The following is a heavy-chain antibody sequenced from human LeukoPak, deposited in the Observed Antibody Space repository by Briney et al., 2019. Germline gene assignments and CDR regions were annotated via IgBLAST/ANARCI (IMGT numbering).Heavy chain of an antibody. CDR1: GFTFSNYW. J-gene: IGHJ4*02. V-gene: IGHV3-74*01. D-gene: IGHD3-16*01. CDR2: INSDGSTT. CDR3: ARETWGGLDY. Sequence: PGGSLRLSSAASGFTFSNYWMHWVRQAPEEGLMWLSRINSDGSTTSYAGSVKGRFTISRDNAKNTLYLQLNTLRAEDTAVYYCARETWGGLDYWGQGTLVSVSS.